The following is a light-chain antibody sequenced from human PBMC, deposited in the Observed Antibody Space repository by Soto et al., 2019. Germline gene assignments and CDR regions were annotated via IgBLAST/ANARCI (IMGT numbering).Light chain of an antibody. V-gene: IGKV3D-11*02. CDR1: QSVTSSH. J-gene: IGKJ5*01. CDR2: DAS. CDR3: QQRSNWQIT. Sequence: EIVLTQSACTLSWSGGERATLYWRASQSVTSSHLAWYQQKNGQAPRLLIYDASNRATGIPARFSGSGSGTDFTLAISSLEPEDFAVYYCQQRSNWQITFGQGTRLEIK.